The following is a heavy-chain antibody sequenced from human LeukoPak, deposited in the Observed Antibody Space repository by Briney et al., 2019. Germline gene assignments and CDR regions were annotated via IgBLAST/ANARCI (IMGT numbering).Heavy chain of an antibody. CDR3: ARQEIGLRSFDP. J-gene: IGHJ5*02. Sequence: SETLSLTCTVSGGSISSRLYHWGWVRHSPGKNLGWLGSIYFTGTTHYNPSLTSRVTISVDTSKNQFSLNLSSVTAADTAVYYCARQEIGLRSFDPWGEGTLVTVSS. D-gene: IGHD3/OR15-3a*01. CDR1: GGSISSRLYH. V-gene: IGHV4-39*01. CDR2: IYFTGTT.